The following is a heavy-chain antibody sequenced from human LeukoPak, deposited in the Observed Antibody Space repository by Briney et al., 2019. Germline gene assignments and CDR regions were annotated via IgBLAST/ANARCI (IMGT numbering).Heavy chain of an antibody. J-gene: IGHJ4*02. CDR1: GGSISSGDYY. V-gene: IGHV4-30-4*08. D-gene: IGHD2-2*01. Sequence: PSETLSLTCTVSGGSISSGDYYWSWIRQPPGKGLEWIGYIYYSGSTYYNPSLKSRVTISVDTSKNQFSLKLSSVTAADTAVYYCAREVVEYQLLNLFDYWGQGTLVTVSS. CDR2: IYYSGST. CDR3: AREVVEYQLLNLFDY.